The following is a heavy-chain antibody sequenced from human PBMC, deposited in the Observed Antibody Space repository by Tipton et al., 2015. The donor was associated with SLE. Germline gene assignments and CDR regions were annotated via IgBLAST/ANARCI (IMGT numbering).Heavy chain of an antibody. CDR1: GGSVSSSSKY. J-gene: IGHJ3*01. D-gene: IGHD6-6*01. V-gene: IGHV4-39*07. CDR2: IYYTGTTT. CDR3: ASAAYSSPSDGFDA. Sequence: TLSLTCPVSGGSVSSSSKYWAWIRRPPGKGLEWIGSIYYTGTTTYYNSFLKSRVTMSVDTSKNQFSLKLSLVTAADTAVYYCASAAYSSPSDGFDAWGQGTMVTVTS.